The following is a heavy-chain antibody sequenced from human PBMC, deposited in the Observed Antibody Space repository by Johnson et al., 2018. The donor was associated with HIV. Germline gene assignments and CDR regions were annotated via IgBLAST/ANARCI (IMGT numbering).Heavy chain of an antibody. CDR1: GFTFNSYA. Sequence: QVQLVESGGGVVQPGRSLRLSCAASGFTFNSYAMHWVRQAPGKGLEWVAFIRYDGSNKYYADSVKGRFTISRDNSKNTLYLQMNSLRAEDTAVYYCAKGEEMATMDWGPDAFDIWGQGTMVTVSS. J-gene: IGHJ3*02. V-gene: IGHV3-30*02. CDR2: IRYDGSNK. CDR3: AKGEEMATMDWGPDAFDI. D-gene: IGHD5-24*01.